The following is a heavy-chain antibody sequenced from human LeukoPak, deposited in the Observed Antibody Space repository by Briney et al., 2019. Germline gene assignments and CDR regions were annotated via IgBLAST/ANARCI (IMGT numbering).Heavy chain of an antibody. Sequence: GGSLRLSCAASGFTFDDYAMHRVRQAPGKGLEWVSSISGSGGSTYYADSVRGRFTISRDNSKNTLYVKMNSLRAEDTAVYYCAKLGDYYGSGSLDYWGQGTLVTVSS. CDR2: ISGSGGST. CDR3: AKLGDYYGSGSLDY. J-gene: IGHJ4*02. D-gene: IGHD3-10*01. V-gene: IGHV3-23*01. CDR1: GFTFDDYA.